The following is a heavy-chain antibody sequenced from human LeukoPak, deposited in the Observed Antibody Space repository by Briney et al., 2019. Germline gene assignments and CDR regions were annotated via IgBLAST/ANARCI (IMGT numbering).Heavy chain of an antibody. CDR3: AKDPNQLPRPGHFDC. CDR2: ITGSGDST. V-gene: IGHV3-23*01. Sequence: PGGSLRLSCAATGFTFSSDAMSWVRQAPGKGLEWVSVITGSGDSTYYADSVKGWFTTSRDNSKNTLYLQMNSLRAEDTAVYYCAKDPNQLPRPGHFDCWGQGTLVTVSS. CDR1: GFTFSSDA. D-gene: IGHD2-2*01. J-gene: IGHJ4*02.